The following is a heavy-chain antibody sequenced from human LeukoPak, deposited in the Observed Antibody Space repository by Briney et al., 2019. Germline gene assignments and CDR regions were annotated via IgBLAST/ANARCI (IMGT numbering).Heavy chain of an antibody. Sequence: GGSLRLSCVASGFTFSSYSMTWVRQAPGKGLEWVSSLSASGYSTFYADSVKGRFTISRDNSKNTLYLQMDSLRAEDTAVYYCAESIAARPSYYYYYYMDVWGKGTTVTVSS. CDR2: LSASGYST. D-gene: IGHD6-6*01. V-gene: IGHV3-23*01. CDR1: GFTFSSYS. CDR3: AESIAARPSYYYYYYMDV. J-gene: IGHJ6*03.